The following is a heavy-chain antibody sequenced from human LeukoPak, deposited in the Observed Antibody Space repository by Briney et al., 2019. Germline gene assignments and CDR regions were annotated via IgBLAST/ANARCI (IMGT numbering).Heavy chain of an antibody. D-gene: IGHD6-19*01. J-gene: IGHJ6*02. CDR1: GFTFSSYA. Sequence: GGSLRLSCAASGFTFSSYAMSWVRQAPGKGLEWVSAISGSGGSTYYADSVKGRLTISRDNSKNTLYLQMNSLRAEDTAVYYCAREEGGSGWYSYYYGMDVWGQGTTVTVSS. V-gene: IGHV3-23*01. CDR2: ISGSGGST. CDR3: AREEGGSGWYSYYYGMDV.